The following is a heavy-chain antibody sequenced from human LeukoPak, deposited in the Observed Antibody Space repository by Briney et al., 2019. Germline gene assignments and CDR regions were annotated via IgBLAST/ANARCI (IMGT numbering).Heavy chain of an antibody. J-gene: IGHJ4*01. V-gene: IGHV4-61*02. CDR2: VYSTGTP. CDR1: GDSISRRSSY. CDR3: TRGLQERDIIRGFDF. D-gene: IGHD3-10*01. Sequence: SETLSLTCSVSGDSISRRSSYWTWIRQPAGRGLEWIGRVYSTGTPNYNPSLKSRLAMSVDTSKNQFSLTLNSVTAADTAVYFCTRGLQERDIIRGFDFWGPGILVTVSS.